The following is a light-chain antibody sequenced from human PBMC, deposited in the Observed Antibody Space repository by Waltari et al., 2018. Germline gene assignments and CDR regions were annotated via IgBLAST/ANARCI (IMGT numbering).Light chain of an antibody. J-gene: IGLJ2*01. CDR2: DVS. Sequence: QSVVPQPASVSGSPGQSISISCTGTSNDIGANDYVSWYQQHPGRAPQLVIYDVSVRPSGVAIRCSGSKYGNTASLTISGLQAEDEALYYCSSYTLTNPVVFGGGTKLTVL. CDR3: SSYTLTNPVV. CDR1: SNDIGANDY. V-gene: IGLV2-14*03.